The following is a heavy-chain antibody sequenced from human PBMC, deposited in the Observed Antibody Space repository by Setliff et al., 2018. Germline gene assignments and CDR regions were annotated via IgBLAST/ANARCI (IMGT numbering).Heavy chain of an antibody. CDR3: ARGIPAHDFWSGYYIGYYYYMDV. CDR2: IYTGGST. CDR1: GDSINSGTYH. Sequence: SETLSLTCTVSGDSINSGTYHWSWFRQSAGKGLEWIGRIYTGGSTNYNPSLKSRVTISVDTSKNQFSLKPSAVTAADTAAYYCARGIPAHDFWSGYYIGYYYYMDVWGKGTTVTVSS. V-gene: IGHV4-61*02. J-gene: IGHJ6*03. D-gene: IGHD3-3*01.